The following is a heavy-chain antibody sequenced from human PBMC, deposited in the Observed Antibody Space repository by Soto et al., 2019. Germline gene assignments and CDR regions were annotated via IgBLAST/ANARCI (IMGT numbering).Heavy chain of an antibody. Sequence: GGSLRLSCAASGFTFSTYDMIWVRQAPGKGPEWVASIKYDGSEKYYVDSVKGRFTVSRDNAKNSPSMHLNSLRADDTAVYYCVRDVGPITIFGEALSGYFDSWGQGTLVTVSS. D-gene: IGHD3-3*01. CDR3: VRDVGPITIFGEALSGYFDS. CDR1: GFTFSTYD. V-gene: IGHV3-7*03. J-gene: IGHJ4*02. CDR2: IKYDGSEK.